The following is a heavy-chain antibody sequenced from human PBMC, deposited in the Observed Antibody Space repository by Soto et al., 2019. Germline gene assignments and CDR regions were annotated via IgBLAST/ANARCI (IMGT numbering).Heavy chain of an antibody. D-gene: IGHD5-18*01. J-gene: IGHJ4*02. CDR3: ARAERGYSYGYYSLY. V-gene: IGHV1-18*01. CDR2: ISAYNGNT. Sequence: QVQLVQSGAEVKKPGASVKVSCKASGYTFTSYGISWVRQAPGQGLEWMGWISAYNGNTNYAQKLQGRVTMTTDTSTSTAYVELRSLRSDDTAVYYCARAERGYSYGYYSLYWGQGTLVTVSS. CDR1: GYTFTSYG.